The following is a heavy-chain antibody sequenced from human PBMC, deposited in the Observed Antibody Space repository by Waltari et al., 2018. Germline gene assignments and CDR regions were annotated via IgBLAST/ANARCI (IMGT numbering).Heavy chain of an antibody. Sequence: EVQLVESGGGLVQPGGSLRLSCVASGFTFSMYAMQWVRQAPGKGLEYVSGMSSNGDTVYYGNSVKGRFTMSRDNSNNMLYLQMDSLRTEDTAVYYCARDGRATKDFWGQGSLVTVSS. V-gene: IGHV3-64*01. CDR1: GFTFSMYA. CDR2: MSSNGDTV. D-gene: IGHD1-26*01. J-gene: IGHJ4*02. CDR3: ARDGRATKDF.